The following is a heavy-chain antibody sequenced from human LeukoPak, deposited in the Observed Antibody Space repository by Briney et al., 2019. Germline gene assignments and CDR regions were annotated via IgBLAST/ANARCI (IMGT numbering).Heavy chain of an antibody. Sequence: SETLSLTCTVSGGSISSYYWSWIRQPPGKGLEWVGFIYYSGSTKYNPSLKSRVTISVDTSKNQFSLKLTSVTAADTAVYYCARYGSGSYSDDHFQHWGQGTLVTVSS. J-gene: IGHJ1*01. CDR3: ARYGSGSYSDDHFQH. V-gene: IGHV4-59*08. CDR1: GGSISSYY. CDR2: IYYSGST. D-gene: IGHD3-10*01.